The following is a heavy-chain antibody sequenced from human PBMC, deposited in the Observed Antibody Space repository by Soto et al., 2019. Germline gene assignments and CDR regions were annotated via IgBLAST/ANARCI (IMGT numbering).Heavy chain of an antibody. D-gene: IGHD3-3*01. J-gene: IGHJ4*02. CDR1: GDSISRSSYY. CDR2: IYYSGNT. V-gene: IGHV4-39*01. Sequence: SETLSLTCNVSGDSISRSSYYWGWIRQPPGKGLEWIGSIYYSGNTYYNPSLKSRVTISVDTSKNQFSLRLSSVTAADTAVYYCARPSIFGVVQFDYWGQGTLVTVSS. CDR3: ARPSIFGVVQFDY.